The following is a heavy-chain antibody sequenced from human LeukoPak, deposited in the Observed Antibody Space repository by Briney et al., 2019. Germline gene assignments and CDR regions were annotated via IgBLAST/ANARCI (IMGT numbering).Heavy chain of an antibody. CDR3: ARGVNY. J-gene: IGHJ4*02. CDR1: GGSISSYY. Sequence: SETLSLTCPVSGGSISSYYWSWIRQPPGKGLEWIGEINHSGSTNYNPSLKSRVTISVDTSKNQFSLKLSSVTAADTAVYYCARGVNYWGQGTLVTVSS. CDR2: INHSGST. V-gene: IGHV4-34*01.